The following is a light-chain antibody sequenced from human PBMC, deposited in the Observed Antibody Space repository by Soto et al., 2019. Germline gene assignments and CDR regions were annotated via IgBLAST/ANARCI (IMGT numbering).Light chain of an antibody. CDR1: STDFVSYNR. Sequence: QSVLTQPPSVSGSPGQSVTISCTGTSTDFVSYNRVSWYQQPPGTAPKLIIYEASNRPSGVPDRFSGSKSGNTASLTISGLQAADESDYYCRLYPRANPSVFATGASVAVL. V-gene: IGLV2-18*01. J-gene: IGLJ1*01. CDR3: RLYPRANPSV. CDR2: EAS.